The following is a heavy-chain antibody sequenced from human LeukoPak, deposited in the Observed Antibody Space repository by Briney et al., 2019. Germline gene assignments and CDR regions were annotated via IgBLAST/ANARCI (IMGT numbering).Heavy chain of an antibody. Sequence: SETLSLTCTVSGGSISNYYRSWIRQPPGKGLEWIGYIYYSGSTNYNPSLKSRVTISVDTSKNQFSLKLSSVTAADTAVYYCARDMAASSGYWGQGTLVTVSS. J-gene: IGHJ4*02. V-gene: IGHV4-59*01. D-gene: IGHD6-19*01. CDR1: GGSISNYY. CDR2: IYYSGST. CDR3: ARDMAASSGY.